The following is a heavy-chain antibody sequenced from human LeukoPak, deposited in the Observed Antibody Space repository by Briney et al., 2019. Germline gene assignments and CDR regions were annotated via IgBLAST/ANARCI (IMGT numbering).Heavy chain of an antibody. CDR2: ISSSSSYI. D-gene: IGHD3-3*01. CDR3: ARAPYDFWSGYLEAFDI. CDR1: GFTFSSYL. Sequence: GGSLRLSCAASGFTFSSYLMNWVRQAPGKGLEWVSSISSSSSYIYYADSVKGRFTISRDNAKNSLYLQMNSLRAEDTAVYYCARAPYDFWSGYLEAFDIWGQGTMVTVSS. J-gene: IGHJ3*02. V-gene: IGHV3-21*01.